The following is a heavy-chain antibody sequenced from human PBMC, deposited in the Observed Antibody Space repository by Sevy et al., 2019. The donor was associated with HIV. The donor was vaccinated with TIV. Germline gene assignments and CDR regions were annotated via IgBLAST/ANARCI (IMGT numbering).Heavy chain of an antibody. CDR1: GFTFSSYS. CDR2: ISSSSSYI. J-gene: IGHJ4*02. V-gene: IGHV3-21*01. Sequence: GGSLRLSCAASGFTFSSYSMNWVRQAPGKGLEWVASISSSSSYIYYADSVKGRFTISRDNAKNSLYLQMNSLRAEDTAVYDCARDKGVDVLCLDYWGQGTLVTVSS. D-gene: IGHD2-8*01. CDR3: ARDKGVDVLCLDY.